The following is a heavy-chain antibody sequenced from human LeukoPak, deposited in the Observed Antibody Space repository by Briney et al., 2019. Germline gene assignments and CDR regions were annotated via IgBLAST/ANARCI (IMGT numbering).Heavy chain of an antibody. D-gene: IGHD4-23*01. CDR2: IYSGSST. CDR3: AREKMVTPTEGPFDY. CDR1: GFTVSSNY. V-gene: IGHV3-66*01. J-gene: IGHJ4*02. Sequence: GGSLRLSCAACGFTVSSNYMSWVRQAPGKGLEWVSVIYSGSSTYYADSVKGRFTISRDNSKNTLYLQMNSLRAEDTAVYYSAREKMVTPTEGPFDYWGQGTLVTVSS.